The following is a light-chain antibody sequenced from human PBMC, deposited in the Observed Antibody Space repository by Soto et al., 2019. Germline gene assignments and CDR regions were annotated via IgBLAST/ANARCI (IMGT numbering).Light chain of an antibody. CDR3: SSYAGTNNL. CDR2: EVS. Sequence: QSALTQPPSASGSPGHSVTISCTGTSSDVGGYNYVSWYQHHPGKAPKLMIYEVSKRPSGVPDRFSGSKSGNTASLTVSGLQAEDEADYYCSSYAGTNNLFGGGTKVTVL. CDR1: SSDVGGYNY. V-gene: IGLV2-8*01. J-gene: IGLJ2*01.